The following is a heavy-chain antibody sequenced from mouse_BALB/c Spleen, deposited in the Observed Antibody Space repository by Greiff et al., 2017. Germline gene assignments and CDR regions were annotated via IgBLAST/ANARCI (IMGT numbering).Heavy chain of an antibody. CDR1: GFTFTDYY. CDR2: IRNKANGYTT. J-gene: IGHJ3*01. D-gene: IGHD2-14*01. V-gene: IGHV7-3*02. CDR3: ARAPYYRYDEGFAY. Sequence: EVKVVESGGGLVQPGGSLRLSCATSGFTFTDYYMSWVRQPPGKALEWLGFIRNKANGYTTEYSASVKGRFTISRDNSQSILYLQMNTLRAEDSATYYCARAPYYRYDEGFAYWGQGTLVTVSA.